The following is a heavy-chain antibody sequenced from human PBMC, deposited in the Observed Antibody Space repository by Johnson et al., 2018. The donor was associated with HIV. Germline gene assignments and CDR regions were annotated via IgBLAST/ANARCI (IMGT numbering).Heavy chain of an antibody. Sequence: QVQLVESGGGVVQPGRSLRLSCAASGFTFSSYAMHWVRQAPGKGLEWVAVTSYDGSNKYYADSVKGRFTISRDNSKNTLYLQMNSLRAEDTAVYYCAKEGITMEVDMWGQGTMVIVSS. CDR3: AKEGITMEVDM. D-gene: IGHD3-10*01. CDR1: GFTFSSYA. J-gene: IGHJ3*02. V-gene: IGHV3-30*14. CDR2: TSYDGSNK.